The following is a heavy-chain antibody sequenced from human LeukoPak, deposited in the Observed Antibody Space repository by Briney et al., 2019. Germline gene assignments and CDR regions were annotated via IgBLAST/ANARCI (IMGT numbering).Heavy chain of an antibody. CDR3: AKVAYYGSGSYTPEIDY. CDR2: IWYDGSNK. Sequence: PGGSLRLSCAASGFTFSSYGMHWVRQAPGKGLEWVAVIWYDGSNKYYADSVKGRFTISRDNSKNTLYLQMNSLRAEDTAVYYCAKVAYYGSGSYTPEIDYWGQGTLVTVSS. CDR1: GFTFSSYG. D-gene: IGHD3-10*01. J-gene: IGHJ4*02. V-gene: IGHV3-33*06.